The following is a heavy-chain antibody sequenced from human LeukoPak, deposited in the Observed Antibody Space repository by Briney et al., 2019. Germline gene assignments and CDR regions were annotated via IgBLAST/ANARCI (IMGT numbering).Heavy chain of an antibody. Sequence: PGGSLRLSCAASGFTFSRYWMTWVRQAPGKGLEWVANIEEDGNEKYYVDSVKGRFTISRDNAKNSLYLQMNSLKAEDTAVYYCARGHTAVTRHFDFWGQGTLVTVSS. CDR3: ARGHTAVTRHFDF. V-gene: IGHV3-7*01. J-gene: IGHJ4*02. D-gene: IGHD4-17*01. CDR1: GFTFSRYW. CDR2: IEEDGNEK.